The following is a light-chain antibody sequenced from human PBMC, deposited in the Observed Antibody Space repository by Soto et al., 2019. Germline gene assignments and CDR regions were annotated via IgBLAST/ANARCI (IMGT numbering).Light chain of an antibody. CDR3: QQLNSYPF. CDR2: ATP. V-gene: IGKV1-9*01. J-gene: IGKJ4*01. CDR1: QGISNY. Sequence: IQLTQSPSSLSASVGDRVTITCRASQGISNYLAWYQQKPGRAPKLLIYATPTLQTGVPSRFSGSGSGTDFTLTISSLQPEDFATYYCQQLNSYPFFGGGTKVDIK.